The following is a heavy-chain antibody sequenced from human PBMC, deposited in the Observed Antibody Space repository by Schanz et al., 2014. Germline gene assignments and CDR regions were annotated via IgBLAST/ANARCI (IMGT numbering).Heavy chain of an antibody. CDR2: ISYDGSSK. D-gene: IGHD5-12*01. CDR1: GFTFISYD. Sequence: QAQLVESGGGVVQPGRSLRLSCVASGFTFISYDIHWVRQAPGKGLEWVAVISYDGSSKNHADSVQGRFTISRDNSKNALYLQMDSLRAEDTAVYYCAGAVATIRADSFDIWGQGTMVAVSS. V-gene: IGHV3-33*01. CDR3: AGAVATIRADSFDI. J-gene: IGHJ3*02.